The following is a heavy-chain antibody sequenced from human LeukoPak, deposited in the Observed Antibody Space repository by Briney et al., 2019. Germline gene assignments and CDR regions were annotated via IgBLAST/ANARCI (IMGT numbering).Heavy chain of an antibody. J-gene: IGHJ6*04. CDR2: IKTDGSNT. Sequence: GGSLRLSCAASGFTFSSYWMHWVRQAPGKGLMWVSRIKTDGSNTGYADSVKGRFTISRDNAKNTLYLQMNSLRAEDTAVYYCTRGFRDVWGKGTTVIVSS. CDR1: GFTFSSYW. CDR3: TRGFRDV. V-gene: IGHV3-74*01.